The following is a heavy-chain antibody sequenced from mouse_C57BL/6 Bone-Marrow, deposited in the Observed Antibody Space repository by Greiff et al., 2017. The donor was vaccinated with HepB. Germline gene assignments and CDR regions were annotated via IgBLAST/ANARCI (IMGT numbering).Heavy chain of an antibody. CDR2: IYPGNSDT. Sequence: VQLKQSGTVLARPGASVKMSCKTSGYTFTSYWMHWVKQRPGQGLEWIGAIYPGNSDTSYNQKFKGKAKLTAVTSASTAYMELSSLTNEDSAVYYCTRNYGYDKDYAMDYWGQGTSVTVSS. CDR1: GYTFTSYW. V-gene: IGHV1-5*01. CDR3: TRNYGYDKDYAMDY. J-gene: IGHJ4*01. D-gene: IGHD2-2*01.